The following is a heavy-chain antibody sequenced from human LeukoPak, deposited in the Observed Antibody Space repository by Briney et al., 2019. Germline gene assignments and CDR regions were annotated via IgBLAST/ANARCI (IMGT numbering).Heavy chain of an antibody. Sequence: GGSLRPSCAASGFTFSNYAMSWVRQAPGKGLDWISSISGTGGGNTYYADSVKGRFTISRDNAKNSLYLQMNSLRDEDTAVYYCARETPEYDWGQGTLVTVSS. J-gene: IGHJ4*02. V-gene: IGHV3-23*01. D-gene: IGHD1-14*01. CDR2: ISGTGGGNT. CDR1: GFTFSNYA. CDR3: ARETPEYD.